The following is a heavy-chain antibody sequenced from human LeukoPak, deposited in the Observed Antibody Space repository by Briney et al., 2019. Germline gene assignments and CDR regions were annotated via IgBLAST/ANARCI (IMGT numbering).Heavy chain of an antibody. CDR1: GGSFSGYY. CDR2: INHSGST. Sequence: MTSETLSLTCAVYGGSFSGYYWSWIRQPPGKGREGSGEINHSGSTNYNPSLKSRVTISVDTSKNQFSLKLRSVTAADTAVYYCARAKIAAAGDFDYWGQGTLVTVSS. CDR3: ARAKIAAAGDFDY. D-gene: IGHD6-13*01. J-gene: IGHJ4*02. V-gene: IGHV4-34*01.